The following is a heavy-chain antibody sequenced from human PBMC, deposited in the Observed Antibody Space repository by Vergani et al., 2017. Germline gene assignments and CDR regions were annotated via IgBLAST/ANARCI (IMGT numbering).Heavy chain of an antibody. CDR1: GGSISSGSYY. CDR2: IYTSGST. J-gene: IGHJ4*02. Sequence: QVQLQESGPGLVKPSQTLSLTCTVSGGSISSGSYYWSWIRQPAGKGLEWIGRIYTSGSTNYNPSLKSRVTISVDTSKNQFSLKLSSVTAADTAVYYCARWDPYGDYLGLSRFDYWGQGTLVTVSS. CDR3: ARWDPYGDYLGLSRFDY. D-gene: IGHD4-17*01. V-gene: IGHV4-61*02.